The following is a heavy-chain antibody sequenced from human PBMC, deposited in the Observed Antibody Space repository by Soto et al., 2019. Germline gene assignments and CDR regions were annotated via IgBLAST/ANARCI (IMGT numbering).Heavy chain of an antibody. J-gene: IGHJ4*02. V-gene: IGHV3-30*18. CDR3: AKEVHTYDGDHPLDS. CDR1: GFTFRNYG. D-gene: IGHD4-17*01. Sequence: QVQLVESGGGVVQPGRSLRLSCAASGFTFRNYGMHWVRQAPGKGLEWVAFLSYDGSDEYFAESVKGRFTVSRDNDNNTLFLQMSSLRTEDTAEYFCAKEVHTYDGDHPLDSWGQGTLVTVSS. CDR2: LSYDGSDE.